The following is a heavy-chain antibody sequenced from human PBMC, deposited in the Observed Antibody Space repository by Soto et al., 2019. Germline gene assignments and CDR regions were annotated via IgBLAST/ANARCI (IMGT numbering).Heavy chain of an antibody. CDR1: GYTFTSYD. Sequence: SVKVSCKASGYTFTSYDINWVRQATGQGLEWMGRIIPILGIANYAQKFQGRVTITADKSTSTAYMELSSLRSEDTAVYYCARDLGIAVGSFDYWGQGTLVTVSS. CDR3: ARDLGIAVGSFDY. V-gene: IGHV1-69*04. J-gene: IGHJ4*02. D-gene: IGHD6-19*01. CDR2: IIPILGIA.